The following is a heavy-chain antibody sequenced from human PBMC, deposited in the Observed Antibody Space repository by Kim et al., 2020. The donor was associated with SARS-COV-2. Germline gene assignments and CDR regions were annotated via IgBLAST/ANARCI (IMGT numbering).Heavy chain of an antibody. D-gene: IGHD6-19*01. CDR3: ARDWDWVAGTSARRPAGMDV. CDR2: IWYDGSNK. CDR1: GFTFSSYG. V-gene: IGHV3-33*01. Sequence: GGSLRLSCAASGFTFSSYGMHWVRQAPGKGLEWVAVIWYDGSNKYYADSVKGRFTISRDNSKNTLYLQMNSLRAEDTAVYYCARDWDWVAGTSARRPAGMDVWGQGTTVTVSS. J-gene: IGHJ6*02.